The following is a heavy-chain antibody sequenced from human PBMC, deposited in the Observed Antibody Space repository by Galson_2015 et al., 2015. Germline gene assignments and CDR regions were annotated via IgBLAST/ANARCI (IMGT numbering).Heavy chain of an antibody. CDR1: GFTFDDYA. CDR2: ISWNSGSI. J-gene: IGHJ4*02. CDR3: AKGQVVVTATAFDY. D-gene: IGHD2-21*02. V-gene: IGHV3-9*01. Sequence: SLRLSCAASGFTFDDYAMHWVRQAPGKGLEWVSGISWNSGSIGYADSVKGRFTISRDNAKNSLYLQMNSLRAEDTALYYCAKGQVVVTATAFDYWGQGTLVTVSS.